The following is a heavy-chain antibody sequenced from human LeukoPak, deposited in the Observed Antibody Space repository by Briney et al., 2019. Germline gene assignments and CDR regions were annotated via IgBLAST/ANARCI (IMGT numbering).Heavy chain of an antibody. CDR2: IYYSGSA. D-gene: IGHD4-17*01. CDR3: ASHSRDYPHNWFDP. CDR1: GGSISSYY. J-gene: IGHJ5*02. V-gene: IGHV4-59*08. Sequence: PSETLSLTCSVFGGSISSYYWSCIRQPPGKGLEWIGYIYYSGSANYNPSLKSRVTISVDTSKNQFSLKLTSVTAAGTAVYYCASHSRDYPHNWFDPWGQGTLVTVSS.